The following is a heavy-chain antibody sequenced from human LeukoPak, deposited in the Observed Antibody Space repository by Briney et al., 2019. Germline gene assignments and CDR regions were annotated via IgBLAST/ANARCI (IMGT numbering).Heavy chain of an antibody. CDR2: IIPIFGTA. V-gene: IGHV1-69*06. CDR3: ARDYGEYYYDSSGYYGGFDY. J-gene: IGHJ4*02. CDR1: EYTFTSYY. D-gene: IGHD3-22*01. Sequence: GASVKVSCKASEYTFTSYYMHWVRQAPGQGLEWMGGIIPIFGTANYAQKFQGRVTITADKSTSTAYMELSSLRSEDTAVYYCARDYGEYYYDSSGYYGGFDYWGQGTLVTVSS.